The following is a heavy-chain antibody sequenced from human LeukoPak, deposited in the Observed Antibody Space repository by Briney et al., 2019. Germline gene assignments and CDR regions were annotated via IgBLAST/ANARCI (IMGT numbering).Heavy chain of an antibody. CDR2: ISSSSSYI. J-gene: IGHJ3*02. CDR3: ARDPYTIFGGDAFDI. CDR1: GFTFSSYS. V-gene: IGHV3-21*01. Sequence: GGSLRLSCAASGFTFSSYSMNWVRQAPGKGLEWVSSISSSSSYIYYADSVKGRFTISRDNAKNSLYLQMNSLRAEDTAVYYCARDPYTIFGGDAFDIWGQGTMVTVSS. D-gene: IGHD3-3*01.